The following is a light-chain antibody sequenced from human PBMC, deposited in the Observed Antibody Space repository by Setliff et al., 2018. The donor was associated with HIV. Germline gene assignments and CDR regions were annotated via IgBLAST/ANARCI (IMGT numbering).Light chain of an antibody. CDR1: SSDVGDYNY. Sequence: LTQPASVSGSPGQSITISCTGTSSDVGDYNYVSWYQQHPGKAPKLMIYDVSNRPSGVSNRFSGSKSGNTASLTISGLQAEDEAYYYCSSYTSSNAYVFGTGTKVTVL. J-gene: IGLJ1*01. V-gene: IGLV2-14*03. CDR3: SSYTSSNAYV. CDR2: DVS.